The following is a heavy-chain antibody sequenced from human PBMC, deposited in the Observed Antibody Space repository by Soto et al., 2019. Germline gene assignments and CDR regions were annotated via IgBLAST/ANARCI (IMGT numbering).Heavy chain of an antibody. J-gene: IGHJ6*04. CDR3: ARDSHRKNPSPFFEWFIMGAGYYVMNV. D-gene: IGHD3-3*01. Sequence: ASVKVSCKASGYTFTSYGISWVRQAPGQGLEWMGWISAYNGNTNYAQKLQGRVTMTTDTSTSTAYMELRSLRSDDTAVYYCARDSHRKNPSPFFEWFIMGAGYYVMNVWAKGPTVTVSS. CDR2: ISAYNGNT. V-gene: IGHV1-18*01. CDR1: GYTFTSYG.